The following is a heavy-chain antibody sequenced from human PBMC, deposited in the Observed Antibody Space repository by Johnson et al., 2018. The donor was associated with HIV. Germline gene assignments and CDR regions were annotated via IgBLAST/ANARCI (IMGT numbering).Heavy chain of an antibody. J-gene: IGHJ3*02. CDR1: GFTFSSYG. CDR2: IRLDGSNK. Sequence: QVQLVESGGGVVQPGGSLRLSCAASGFTFSSYGMHWVRQAPGKGLEWVAFIRLDGSNKSYADSVTGRFTISRDNSKNTLYLQMNSLRAEDTDVYYCAQWGEQQLVNAFDIWGQGTMVTVSS. D-gene: IGHD6-13*01. CDR3: AQWGEQQLVNAFDI. V-gene: IGHV3-30*02.